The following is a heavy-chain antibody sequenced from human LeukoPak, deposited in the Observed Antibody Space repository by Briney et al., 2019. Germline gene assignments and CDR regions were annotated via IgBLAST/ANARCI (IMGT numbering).Heavy chain of an antibody. D-gene: IGHD5-18*01. CDR3: ARNHTHEGYGYYFDY. Sequence: PSETLSLTCTVSGGSISSSFYYWGWIRQPPGKGLEWIGSIYYSGSTHYNPSLKSRVIISVDTSKNQFSLKLSSVTAADTAVYYCARNHTHEGYGYYFDYWGQGTLITVSS. J-gene: IGHJ4*02. CDR2: IYYSGST. CDR1: GGSISSSFYY. V-gene: IGHV4-39*01.